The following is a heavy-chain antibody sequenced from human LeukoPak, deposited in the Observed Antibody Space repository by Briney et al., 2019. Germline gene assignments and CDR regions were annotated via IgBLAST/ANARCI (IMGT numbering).Heavy chain of an antibody. CDR2: LRSDGGTT. D-gene: IGHD6-19*01. Sequence: GGSLRLSCAASEFTFTNFWMSWVRQAPGKGLEYVSALRSDGGTTYYAESVKGRFIISRDNSKNTVYLQMGSLRSEDMGVYYCARARRSGQQSYYFDYWGQGTPVTVSS. V-gene: IGHV3-64*02. CDR1: EFTFTNFW. J-gene: IGHJ4*02. CDR3: ARARRSGQQSYYFDY.